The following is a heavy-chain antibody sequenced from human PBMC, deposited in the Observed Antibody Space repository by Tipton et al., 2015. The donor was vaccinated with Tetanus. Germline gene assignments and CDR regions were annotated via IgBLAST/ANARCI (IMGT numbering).Heavy chain of an antibody. CDR1: GFPFHSYH. D-gene: IGHD6-19*01. CDR3: AISDVAVADTN. Sequence: SLRLSCAASGFPFHSYHMAWVRQAPGKGLEWVSGISAGGGSTYYADSVEGRFTISRDNSKNTLYLQMNSLRAEDTAIYYCAISDVAVADTNWGQGTLVTVSS. V-gene: IGHV3-23*01. J-gene: IGHJ4*02. CDR2: ISAGGGST.